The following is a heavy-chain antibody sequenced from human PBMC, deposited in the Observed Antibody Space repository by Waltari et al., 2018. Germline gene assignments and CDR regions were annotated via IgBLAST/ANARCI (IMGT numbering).Heavy chain of an antibody. V-gene: IGHV4-38-2*01. CDR1: GYSLSSGYY. CDR3: ARALEVGDYLY. J-gene: IGHJ4*02. CDR2: IRHSGTT. D-gene: IGHD4-17*01. Sequence: QVKLQESGTGLVKPSETLSLTCAVPGYSLSSGYYWGWIRQPPGKGPEWIGNIRHSGTTYYNPSLKSRVTISLDTSKNRFSLNLRSVTAADTAVYYCARALEVGDYLYWGQGTLVTVSS.